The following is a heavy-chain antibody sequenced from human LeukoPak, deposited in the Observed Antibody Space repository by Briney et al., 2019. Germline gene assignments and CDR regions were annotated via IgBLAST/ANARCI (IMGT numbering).Heavy chain of an antibody. Sequence: SETLSLTCTVSGGSISSYYWSWLRQPAGKGREGIGRIYTSGSTNYNPSLTSRGTMSVETTKNQYALMLSDVTAPDTAVYYCAGEYYYDSSGYYRWGQGTLVTVSS. CDR2: IYTSGST. CDR1: GGSISSYY. J-gene: IGHJ4*02. D-gene: IGHD3-22*01. V-gene: IGHV4-4*07. CDR3: AGEYYYDSSGYYR.